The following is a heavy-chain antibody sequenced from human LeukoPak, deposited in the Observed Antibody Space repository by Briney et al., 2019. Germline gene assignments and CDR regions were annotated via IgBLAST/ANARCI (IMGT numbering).Heavy chain of an antibody. Sequence: GGSLRLSCAASAFIFSDYAMHWVRQAPGKGLEWLANTNPDGSVKKYVDSVKGRFTVTRDNAKNSLYLQMNSLTAEDTAVYCLAESGTSWDGYWGQGTLVTVSS. V-gene: IGHV3-7*01. J-gene: IGHJ4*02. CDR2: TNPDGSVK. CDR1: AFIFSDYA. CDR3: AESGTSWDGY. D-gene: IGHD3-16*01.